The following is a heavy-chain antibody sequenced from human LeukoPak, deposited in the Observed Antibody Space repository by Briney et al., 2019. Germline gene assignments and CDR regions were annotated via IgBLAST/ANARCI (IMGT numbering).Heavy chain of an antibody. CDR3: AKGGYQLLLHYYYYGMDV. CDR1: GFTFSSYA. D-gene: IGHD2-2*01. V-gene: IGHV3-23*01. Sequence: GGSLRLSCAASGFTFSSYAMSWVRQAPGKGLEWVSAISGSGGSTYYADSVKGRFTISRDNSKNTLYLQMNSLRAEDTAVYCCAKGGYQLLLHYYYYGMDVWGQGTTVTVSS. CDR2: ISGSGGST. J-gene: IGHJ6*02.